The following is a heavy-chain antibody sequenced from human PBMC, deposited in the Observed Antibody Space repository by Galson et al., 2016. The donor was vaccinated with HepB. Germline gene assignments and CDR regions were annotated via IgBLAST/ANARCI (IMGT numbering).Heavy chain of an antibody. J-gene: IGHJ4*02. CDR3: ARDRDDILTGYHPLFDN. CDR1: GYSFTSYW. D-gene: IGHD3-9*01. Sequence: QSGAEVKKPGESLEISCKGSGYSFTSYWIAWVRQMPGKGLEWMGIIYPGDSDTRYSPSFQGQFTISRDNAKNTLYLQMNTLRVEDTAVYYCARDRDDILTGYHPLFDNWGQGTLVTVSS. V-gene: IGHV5-51*01. CDR2: IYPGDSDT.